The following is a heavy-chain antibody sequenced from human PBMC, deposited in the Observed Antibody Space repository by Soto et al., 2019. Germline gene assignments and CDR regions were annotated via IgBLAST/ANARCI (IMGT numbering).Heavy chain of an antibody. D-gene: IGHD3-10*01. J-gene: IGHJ4*02. CDR3: ATYGSGTYKPTTFDY. CDR2: IYYSGST. V-gene: IGHV4-31*03. CDR1: GGSISSGGYY. Sequence: QVQLQESGPGLVKPSQTLSLTCTVSGGSISSGGYYWSWIRQHPGKGLEWIGFIYYSGSTYYNPSLTTRVTISVATSKNQFSLKLSSVTAAYTAVYYCATYGSGTYKPTTFDYWGQGTLVTVSS.